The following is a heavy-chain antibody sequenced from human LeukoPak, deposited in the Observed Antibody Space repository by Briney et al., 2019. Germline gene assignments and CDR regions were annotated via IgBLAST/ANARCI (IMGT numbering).Heavy chain of an antibody. CDR1: GFAFSTSS. J-gene: IGHJ4*02. V-gene: IGHV3-23*01. CDR3: AKGLYNSES. Sequence: PGGSLRLSCAASGFAFSTSSMTWVRQGPGKGREWVSRISGGGETTFYADSVRGRFTISRDNSKNTVYLQMNSLRAEDTAVYYCAKGLYNSESWGQGILVTVSS. CDR2: ISGGGETT. D-gene: IGHD2-2*02.